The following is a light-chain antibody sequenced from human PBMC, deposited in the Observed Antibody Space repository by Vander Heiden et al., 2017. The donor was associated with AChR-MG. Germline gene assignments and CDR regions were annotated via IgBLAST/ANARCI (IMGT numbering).Light chain of an antibody. CDR2: QDS. J-gene: IGLJ2*01. V-gene: IGLV3-1*01. Sequence: SYELTQPPSVSVSPGQTASITCSGGKVGHKYACWYQQKPGQSPVLVIYQDSKRPSGIPGRFSGSNSGNTATLTISGTQARDEADYYCQAWDSSTVVFGGGTKLTVL. CDR3: QAWDSSTVV. CDR1: KVGHKY.